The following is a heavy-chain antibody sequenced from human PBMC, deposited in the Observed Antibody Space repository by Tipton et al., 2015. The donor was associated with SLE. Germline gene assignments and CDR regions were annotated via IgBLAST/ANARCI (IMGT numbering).Heavy chain of an antibody. CDR1: GDSISSSAYY. CDR3: ARPLRYFDWAPWL. J-gene: IGHJ4*02. D-gene: IGHD3-9*01. V-gene: IGHV4-39*01. Sequence: LRLSCIVSGDSISSSAYYWGWIRQPPGKGLEWIGSLYNSGTYYNPSLKSRVSISGDTSKNQFALRLSSVTAADTAVYYCARPLRYFDWAPWLWGQGTLVTVSS. CDR2: LYNSGT.